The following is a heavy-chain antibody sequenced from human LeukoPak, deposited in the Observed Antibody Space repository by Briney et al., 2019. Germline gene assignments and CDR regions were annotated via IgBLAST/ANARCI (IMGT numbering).Heavy chain of an antibody. Sequence: ASVKVSCKASGYTFTSYGITWVRQAPGQGLEWMGWISGYNANTNYAQKLQGRVTMTTGTSTSTAYMELRSLRSDDTAVYYCARDSLMGYSYAKTDYWGQGTLVTVSS. CDR1: GYTFTSYG. CDR2: ISGYNANT. V-gene: IGHV1-18*01. J-gene: IGHJ4*02. CDR3: ARDSLMGYSYAKTDY. D-gene: IGHD5-18*01.